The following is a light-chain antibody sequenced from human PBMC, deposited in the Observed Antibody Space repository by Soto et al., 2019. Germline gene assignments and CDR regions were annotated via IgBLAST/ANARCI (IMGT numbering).Light chain of an antibody. J-gene: IGKJ1*01. Sequence: IQMTKSPSSLSASVGDRVTISCRASQGISTYLNWYQQKPGKAPKLLIYSASSLQSGFPSRFSGSGSETDFTLTISSLQPEDFATNTFQQSHSITFTFGQGSKLDIK. V-gene: IGKV1-39*01. CDR1: QGISTY. CDR3: QQSHSITFT. CDR2: SAS.